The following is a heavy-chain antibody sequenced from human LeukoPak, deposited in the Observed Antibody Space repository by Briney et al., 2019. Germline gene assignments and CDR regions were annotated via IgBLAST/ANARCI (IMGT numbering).Heavy chain of an antibody. J-gene: IGHJ4*02. CDR1: GGSISSSSYY. D-gene: IGHD2-21*02. V-gene: IGHV4-39*07. CDR2: IYYSGST. CDR3: ARYCGGDCYSVYFDY. Sequence: PSETLSLTCTVSGGSISSSSYYWGWIRQPPGKGLEWIGIIYYSGSTYYNPSLKSRVTISVDTSKNQFSLKLSSVTAADTAVYYCARYCGGDCYSVYFDYWGQGTLVTVSS.